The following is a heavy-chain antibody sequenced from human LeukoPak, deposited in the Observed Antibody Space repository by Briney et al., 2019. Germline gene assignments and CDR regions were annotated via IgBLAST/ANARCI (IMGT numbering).Heavy chain of an antibody. CDR1: GFTFSSFT. Sequence: GGSLRLSCAASGFTFSSFTMSWVRQAPGEGLESVSLISSAGGSTYYADSVKGRFTISRDNSKNTLYLQMNSLRADDTAVYYCAKGHSDYGTGFDLWGQGTLVTVSS. D-gene: IGHD4-17*01. V-gene: IGHV3-23*01. J-gene: IGHJ4*02. CDR3: AKGHSDYGTGFDL. CDR2: ISSAGGST.